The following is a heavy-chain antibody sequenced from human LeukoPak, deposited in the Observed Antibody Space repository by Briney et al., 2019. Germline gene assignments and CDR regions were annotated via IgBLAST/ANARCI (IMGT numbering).Heavy chain of an antibody. J-gene: IGHJ6*03. D-gene: IGHD4-17*01. CDR2: INHSGST. CDR3: ARDPYNGYYGDDYYYYMDV. V-gene: IGHV4-34*01. Sequence: SETLSLTCAVYGGSFSGYYWSWIRQPPGKGLEWIGEINHSGSTNYNPSLKSRVTISVDTSKNQFSLKLSSVTAADTAVYHCARDPYNGYYGDDYYYYMDVWGKGTTVTISS. CDR1: GGSFSGYY.